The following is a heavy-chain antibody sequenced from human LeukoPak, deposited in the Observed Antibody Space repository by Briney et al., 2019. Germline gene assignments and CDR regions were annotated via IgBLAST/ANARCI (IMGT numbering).Heavy chain of an antibody. CDR1: GFTFSSYG. Sequence: PGGSLRLSCAASGFTFSSYGMNWVRQAPGKGLEWVSYISSTASTIYYADSVKGRFTISRDNAKNSLFLRMNSLRAEDTAVYYCARDVTYYGADWFDPWGQGTLVTVSS. J-gene: IGHJ5*02. V-gene: IGHV3-48*04. CDR3: ARDVTYYGADWFDP. CDR2: ISSTASTI. D-gene: IGHD4-17*01.